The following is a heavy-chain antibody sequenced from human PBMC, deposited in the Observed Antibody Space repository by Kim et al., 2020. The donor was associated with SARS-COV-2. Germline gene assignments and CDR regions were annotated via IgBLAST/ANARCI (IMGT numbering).Heavy chain of an antibody. Sequence: GGSLRLSCAASGFTFSSYWMHWVRQVPGKGLIWVSRIKSDGTDTVYADSVKGRFTVSRDNARNTLYLQMKSLRAEDTALYYRVRGVYYYDSNAFGPWGQGTLVTVSP. CDR3: VRGVYYYDSNAFGP. CDR1: GFTFSSYW. V-gene: IGHV3-74*01. CDR2: IKSDGTDT. J-gene: IGHJ5*02. D-gene: IGHD3-22*01.